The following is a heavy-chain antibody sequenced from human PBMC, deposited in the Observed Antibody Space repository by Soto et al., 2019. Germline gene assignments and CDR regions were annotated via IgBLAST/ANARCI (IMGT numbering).Heavy chain of an antibody. V-gene: IGHV3-23*01. J-gene: IGHJ6*03. CDR3: ATPYGDYQAHREYYYYYMDV. CDR2: ISGSGGST. Sequence: GGSLRLSCAASGFTFSSYAMSWVRQAPGKGLEWVSAISGSGGSTYYADSVKGRFTISRDNSKNTLYLQMNSLRAEDTAVYYCATPYGDYQAHREYYYYYMDVWGKGTTVTVSS. D-gene: IGHD4-17*01. CDR1: GFTFSSYA.